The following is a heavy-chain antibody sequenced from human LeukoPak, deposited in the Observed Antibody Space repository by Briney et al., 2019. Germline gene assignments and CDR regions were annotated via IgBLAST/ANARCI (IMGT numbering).Heavy chain of an antibody. CDR2: ISGSGGST. J-gene: IGHJ4*02. CDR1: GFTFSSYA. D-gene: IGHD2-2*01. Sequence: QPGGSLRLSCAASGFTFSSYAMSWVRQAPGKGLEWVSAISGSGGSTYYADSVKGRFTISRDNSKNTLYLQMSSLRAEDTAVYYCAKAGEDIVVVPAASRVYYFDYWGQGTLVTVPS. CDR3: AKAGEDIVVVPAASRVYYFDY. V-gene: IGHV3-23*01.